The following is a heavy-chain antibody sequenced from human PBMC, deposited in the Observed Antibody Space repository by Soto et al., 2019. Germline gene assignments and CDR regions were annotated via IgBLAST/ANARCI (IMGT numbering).Heavy chain of an antibody. CDR1: GGSIDTYY. Sequence: QVQLQESGPGLVKASETLSLTCTVSGGSIDTYYWSWIRQPPGKGLQWIGYIYYSGSTTYSPSLKSRVTIYVDRYKNQFSLKLTSVTAADTAVYYCAILGGYYQSLDTWGQGTLVTVSS. J-gene: IGHJ5*02. D-gene: IGHD3-3*01. V-gene: IGHV4-59*08. CDR3: AILGGYYQSLDT. CDR2: IYYSGST.